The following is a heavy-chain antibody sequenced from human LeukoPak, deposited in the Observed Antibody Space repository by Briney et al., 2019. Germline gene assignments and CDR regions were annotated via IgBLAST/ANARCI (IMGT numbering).Heavy chain of an antibody. CDR3: ARAEVAFDI. CDR1: GGSFSGYY. J-gene: IGHJ3*02. CDR2: INHSGST. V-gene: IGHV4-34*01. Sequence: SETLSLTCAVYGGSFSGYYWSWIRQPPGKGLGWIGEINHSGSTNYNPSLKSRVTISVDTSKNQFSLKLSSVTAADTAVYYCARAEVAFDIWGQGTIVTVSS.